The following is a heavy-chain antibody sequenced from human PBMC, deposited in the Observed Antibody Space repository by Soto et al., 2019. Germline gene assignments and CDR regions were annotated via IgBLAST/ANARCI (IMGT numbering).Heavy chain of an antibody. Sequence: EVQLVESGGGLVQPGGSLRLSCVASGFTFSSYWMHWVRQPPGKGPVWVSRMNTDGSSTNYADSVKGRFTISRDNAKNTLYLQMNSLRAEDTAVYYCVRSAKDSSGYYPVWGQGPLVTVSS. CDR2: MNTDGSST. J-gene: IGHJ4*02. V-gene: IGHV3-74*01. D-gene: IGHD3-22*01. CDR3: VRSAKDSSGYYPV. CDR1: GFTFSSYW.